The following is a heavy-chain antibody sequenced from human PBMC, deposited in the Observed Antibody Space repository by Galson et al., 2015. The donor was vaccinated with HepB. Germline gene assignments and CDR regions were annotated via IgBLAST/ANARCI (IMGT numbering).Heavy chain of an antibody. V-gene: IGHV3-30*03. D-gene: IGHD2-8*01. CDR3: ARDMNTGVYGDYFDY. CDR1: GFTFSTYG. CDR2: ISHDGNKK. J-gene: IGHJ4*02. Sequence: SLRLSCAASGFTFSTYGMHWVRQAPGKGLEWVAVISHDGNKKYYADSVKGRFTISRDNSKNTLYLQMNSLRAEDTAVYFCARDMNTGVYGDYFDYWGQGTLVTVSS.